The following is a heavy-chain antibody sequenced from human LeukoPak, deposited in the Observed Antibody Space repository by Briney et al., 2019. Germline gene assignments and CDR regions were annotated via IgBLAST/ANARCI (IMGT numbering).Heavy chain of an antibody. CDR1: GFTFSSYA. CDR2: ISGSGGST. V-gene: IGHV3-23*01. D-gene: IGHD3-10*01. Sequence: GGSLRLSCAASGFTFSSYAMSWVRQAPGKGLEWVSAISGSGGSTYYADSVKGRFTISRDNSKNTLYLQMNSLRAEDTAVYYCARALPYYGSGSYYRGYFDYWGQGTLVTVSS. CDR3: ARALPYYGSGSYYRGYFDY. J-gene: IGHJ4*02.